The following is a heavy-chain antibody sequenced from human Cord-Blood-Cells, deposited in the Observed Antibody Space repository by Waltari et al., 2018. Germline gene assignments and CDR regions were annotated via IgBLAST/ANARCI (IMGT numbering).Heavy chain of an antibody. CDR1: GGTFSSYA. D-gene: IGHD6-19*01. CDR3: ARGGSSGWYNWFDP. V-gene: IGHV1-69*01. Sequence: QVQLVQSGAEVKKPGSSVKVSCKAAGGTFSSYAISSVRQAPGQGLEGMGGSIPSLGTANDAQKFQGRVTITADESTSTAYMELSGLRSEDTAVYYCARGGSSGWYNWFDPWGQGTLVTVSS. CDR2: SIPSLGTA. J-gene: IGHJ5*02.